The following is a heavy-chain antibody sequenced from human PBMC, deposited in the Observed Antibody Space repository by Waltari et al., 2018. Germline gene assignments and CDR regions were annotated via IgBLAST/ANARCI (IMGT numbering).Heavy chain of an antibody. V-gene: IGHV5-10-1*01. Sequence: EVQLVQSGAEVGKPGESLRIACQASGYSFTTSWITWVRQVPGKGLEWMGRIDCCDSYTNYSPSFQGHVALSVDESISTAYLQWSSLKASDTAIYYCARTIVQGQYYMDVWGKGTMVTVSS. CDR3: ARTIVQGQYYMDV. D-gene: IGHD3-22*01. J-gene: IGHJ6*03. CDR2: IDCCDSYT. CDR1: GYSFTTSW.